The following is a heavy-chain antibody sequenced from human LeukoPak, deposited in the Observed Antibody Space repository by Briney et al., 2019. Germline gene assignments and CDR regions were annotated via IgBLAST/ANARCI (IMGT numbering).Heavy chain of an antibody. CDR2: IYYSGST. J-gene: IGHJ4*02. CDR1: GGSISSSSYY. D-gene: IGHD6-19*01. Sequence: SETLSLTCTVPGGSISSSSYYWGWIRQPPGEGLERIGCIYYSGSTYYNPSLKSRVIISVDTSTNQFSLKLSSVTAADTAVYYCARLSSGWSNFDYWGQGTLVTVSS. V-gene: IGHV4-39*01. CDR3: ARLSSGWSNFDY.